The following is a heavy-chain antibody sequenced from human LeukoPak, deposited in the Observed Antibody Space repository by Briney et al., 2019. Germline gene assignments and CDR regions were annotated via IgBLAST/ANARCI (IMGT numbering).Heavy chain of an antibody. Sequence: GGSLRLSCAASGFSFSGYGMHWVRQAPGKGLEWVAFIQFDGSDKYYADSVKGRFTISRDNSKSTLYLQMNSLRAEDTAVYYCADLRLRFDYWGQGTLVTVSS. CDR2: IQFDGSDK. CDR1: GFSFSGYG. D-gene: IGHD2-21*01. CDR3: ADLRLRFDY. J-gene: IGHJ4*02. V-gene: IGHV3-30*02.